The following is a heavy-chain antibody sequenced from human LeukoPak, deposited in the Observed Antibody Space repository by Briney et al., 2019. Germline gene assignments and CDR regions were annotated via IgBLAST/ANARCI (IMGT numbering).Heavy chain of an antibody. J-gene: IGHJ4*02. Sequence: KASETLSLTCAVYGGSFSGYYWSWIRQPPGTGLEWIGEINHSGSTNYNLSLKSRVTISVDTSKNQFSVKLSSVTAADTAVYYCARGEDYQLLGRNFDYWGQGTLVTVSS. D-gene: IGHD2-2*01. CDR2: INHSGST. V-gene: IGHV4-34*01. CDR1: GGSFSGYY. CDR3: ARGEDYQLLGRNFDY.